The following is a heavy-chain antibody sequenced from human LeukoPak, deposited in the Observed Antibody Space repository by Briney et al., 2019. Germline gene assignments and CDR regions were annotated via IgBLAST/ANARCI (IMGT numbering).Heavy chain of an antibody. Sequence: SETLSLTCTVSDGSISSYYWSWIRQPPGKGLEWIGFISYTGTTNYIPSLKSRVTISVDMSKNQFSLRLRSVTAADTAVYYCARQQYSISPLFHYWGQGTLVTVSS. V-gene: IGHV4-59*08. CDR1: DGSISSYY. J-gene: IGHJ4*02. CDR2: ISYTGTT. CDR3: ARQQYSISPLFHY. D-gene: IGHD2-2*01.